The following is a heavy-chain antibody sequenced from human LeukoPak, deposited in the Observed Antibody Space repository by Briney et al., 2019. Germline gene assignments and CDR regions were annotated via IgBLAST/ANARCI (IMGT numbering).Heavy chain of an antibody. J-gene: IGHJ4*02. V-gene: IGHV4-59*01. CDR3: AREGEVTTGSSSGFDY. Sequence: PSETLSLTCTVSGGSISSYYWSWIRQPPGKGLEWIGYIYYSGSTNYNPSLKSRVTISVDTSKNQFSLKLSSVTAADTAVYYCAREGEVTTGSSSGFDYWGQGTLVTVSS. CDR1: GGSISSYY. CDR2: IYYSGST. D-gene: IGHD4-17*01.